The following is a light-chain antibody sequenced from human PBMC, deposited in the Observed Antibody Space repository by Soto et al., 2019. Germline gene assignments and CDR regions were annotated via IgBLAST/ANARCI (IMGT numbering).Light chain of an antibody. CDR2: DVS. Sequence: SAVTQPASVSGSPGQPITISCTGTSSDVGGYNYVSWYQQHPGKAPKLMIYDVSNRPSGVSNRFSGSKSGNTASLTISGLQAEDEADYYCSSYTSSSTLGVFGTGTKVTVL. V-gene: IGLV2-14*01. CDR1: SSDVGGYNY. CDR3: SSYTSSSTLGV. J-gene: IGLJ1*01.